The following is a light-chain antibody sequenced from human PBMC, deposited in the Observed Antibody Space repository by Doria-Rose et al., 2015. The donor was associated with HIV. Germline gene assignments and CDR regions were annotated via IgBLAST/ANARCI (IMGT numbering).Light chain of an antibody. V-gene: IGLV2-14*01. Sequence: LIQPASVSGSPGQSITISCTGTSSDVGGYNYVSWYQQHPGKAPKLLIYEVSNRPSGVSNRFSGSKSGDTASLTISGLQAEDEADYYCSSYTSSSTRVFGGGTKLTVL. CDR2: EVS. J-gene: IGLJ3*02. CDR1: SSDVGGYNY. CDR3: SSYTSSSTRV.